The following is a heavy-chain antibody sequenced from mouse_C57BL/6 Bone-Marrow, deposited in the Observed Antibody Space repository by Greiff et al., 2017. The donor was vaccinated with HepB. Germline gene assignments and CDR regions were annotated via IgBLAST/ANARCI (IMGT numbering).Heavy chain of an antibody. D-gene: IGHD1-1*01. V-gene: IGHV1-54*01. CDR2: INPGSGGT. CDR1: GYAFTNYL. J-gene: IGHJ4*01. Sequence: VQLQQSGAELVRPGTSVKVSCKASGYAFTNYLIEWVKQRPGQGLEWIGVINPGSGGTNYNEKFKGKATLTADKSSSTAYMQLSSLTSEDSAVYFCARGSFITTVVAPMDYWGQGTSVTVSS. CDR3: ARGSFITTVVAPMDY.